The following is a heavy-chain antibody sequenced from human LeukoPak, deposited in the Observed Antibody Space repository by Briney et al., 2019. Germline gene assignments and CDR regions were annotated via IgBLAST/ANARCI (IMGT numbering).Heavy chain of an antibody. CDR2: ISYDGSNK. D-gene: IGHD6-13*01. CDR1: GFTFSSYA. Sequence: GGSLRLSCAASGFTFSSYAMHWVRQAPGKGLEWVAVISYDGSNKYYADSVKGRFTISRDNSKNTLYLQMNSLRAEDTAVYYCARDRFSSSELDYWGQGTLVTVSS. J-gene: IGHJ4*02. CDR3: ARDRFSSSELDY. V-gene: IGHV3-30*04.